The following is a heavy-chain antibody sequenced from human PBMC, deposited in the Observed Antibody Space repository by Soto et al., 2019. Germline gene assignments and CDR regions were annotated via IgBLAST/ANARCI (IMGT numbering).Heavy chain of an antibody. CDR1: GVSLTTIGVF. CDR2: IYWDDDK. CDR3: AHRVLRTVFGLVTTTAIYFDF. Sequence: QITLNESGPTQVKPRQTLTLTCTFSGVSLTTIGVFVGWIRQSPGKAPERLALIYWDDDKRYSPSLKSRLTINKDTSKNQVVLTMADLDPADTATYYCAHRVLRTVFGLVTTTAIYFDFWGQGTPVAVSS. J-gene: IGHJ4*02. D-gene: IGHD3-3*01. V-gene: IGHV2-5*02.